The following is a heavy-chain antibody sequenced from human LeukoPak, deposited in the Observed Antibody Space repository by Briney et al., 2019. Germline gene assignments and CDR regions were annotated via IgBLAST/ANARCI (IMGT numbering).Heavy chain of an antibody. J-gene: IGHJ3*02. CDR3: ARANIVVVPARNAFDI. CDR1: GYTFTNYD. D-gene: IGHD2-2*01. Sequence: ASVKVSCKASGYTFTNYDINWVRQATGQGLEWMGYMKPNSGNTGYAQKLQGRVTMTTDTSTSTAYMELRSLRSDDTAVYYCARANIVVVPARNAFDIWGQGTMVTVSS. CDR2: MKPNSGNT. V-gene: IGHV1-8*01.